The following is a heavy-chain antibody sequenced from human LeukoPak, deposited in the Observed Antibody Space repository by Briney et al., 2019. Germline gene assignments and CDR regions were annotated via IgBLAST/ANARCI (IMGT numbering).Heavy chain of an antibody. CDR3: ARHDLEQQLAGAEYFQH. J-gene: IGHJ1*01. D-gene: IGHD6-13*01. V-gene: IGHV4-59*08. CDR2: IYYSGST. CDR1: GGSISSYY. Sequence: SETLSLTCTVSGGSISSYYWSWIRQPPGKGLEWIGYIYYSGSTNYNPSLKSRVTISVDTSKNQFSLKLSSVTAADTAVYYCARHDLEQQLAGAEYFQHWGQGTLVTVSS.